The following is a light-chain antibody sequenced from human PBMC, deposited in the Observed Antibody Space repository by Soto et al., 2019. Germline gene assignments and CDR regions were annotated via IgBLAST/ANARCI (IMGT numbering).Light chain of an antibody. CDR2: WAS. V-gene: IGKV4-1*01. J-gene: IGKJ1*01. CDR3: QQSYNTPQT. Sequence: DIVMTKSPYSLAVSLRPPTTIHCKSSYSALYSPNNKNYLAWYQQKPGQPPKLLIYWASTRESGVPDRFSGSGSGTDFTLTITSLQPEDSATYYCQQSYNTPQTFGQGTKVDNK. CDR1: YSALYSPNNKNY.